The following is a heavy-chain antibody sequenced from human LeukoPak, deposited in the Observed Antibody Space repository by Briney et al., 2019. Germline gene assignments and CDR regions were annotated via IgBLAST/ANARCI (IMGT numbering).Heavy chain of an antibody. CDR3: ARERGGDNAFDI. Sequence: GASVKVSCKASGYTFNSDYMHWVRQAPGQGLEWMGIINPSGGSTSYAQKFQGRVTMTRDMSTSTVYMELSSLRSEDTAVYYCARERGGDNAFDIWGQGTMVTVSS. D-gene: IGHD2-21*02. J-gene: IGHJ3*02. V-gene: IGHV1-46*02. CDR2: INPSGGST. CDR1: GYTFNSDY.